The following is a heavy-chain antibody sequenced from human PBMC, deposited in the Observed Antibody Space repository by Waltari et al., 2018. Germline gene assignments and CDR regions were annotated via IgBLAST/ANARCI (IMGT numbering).Heavy chain of an antibody. CDR2: FHNNDDT. J-gene: IGHJ4*01. CDR3: TGGQQAMGEY. Sequence: DVQLVESGGGMVQPGGSLRLSCPASGFNVISKYMTWVRQATGKGMQCVSVFHNNDDTYYAYSVRGRFIISRDTSKNTLYLQMNSLRADDTATYYFTGGQQAMGEYWGQGTVVTVSS. V-gene: IGHV3-66*02. CDR1: GFNVISKY.